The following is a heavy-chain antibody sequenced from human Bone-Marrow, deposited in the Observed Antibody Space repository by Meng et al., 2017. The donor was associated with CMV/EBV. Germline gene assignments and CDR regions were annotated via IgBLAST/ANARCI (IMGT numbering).Heavy chain of an antibody. J-gene: IGHJ4*02. D-gene: IGHD6-13*01. CDR3: ARRRSSSWYHFDY. Sequence: GSLRLSCTVSGGSISSSSYYWGWIRQPPGKGLEWIGSIYHSGSTNYNPSLKSRVTISVDKSKNQFSLKLSSVTAADTAVYYCARRRSSSWYHFDYWGQGTLVTVSS. V-gene: IGHV4-39*07. CDR2: IYHSGST. CDR1: GGSISSSSYY.